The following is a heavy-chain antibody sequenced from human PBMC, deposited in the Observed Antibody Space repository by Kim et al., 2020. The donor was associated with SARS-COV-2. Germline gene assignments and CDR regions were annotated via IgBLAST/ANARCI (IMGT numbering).Heavy chain of an antibody. D-gene: IGHD2-15*01. CDR3: AKDLQQLVQYFHH. J-gene: IGHJ1*01. V-gene: IGHV3-23*01. Sequence: YYADSVKGRSTISRDTSKNTLYLQMNGLRADDTALYYCAKDLQQLVQYFHHWGQGTLVTVSS.